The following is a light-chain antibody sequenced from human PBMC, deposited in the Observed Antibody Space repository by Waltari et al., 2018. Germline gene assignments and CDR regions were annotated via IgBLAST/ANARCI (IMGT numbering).Light chain of an antibody. V-gene: IGKV1-12*01. CDR1: EDIGTY. CDR2: AAS. Sequence: DIVMTQSPSSMSASVGDRITMTCRPSEDIGTYLAWYQQKPGEAPQLLISAASILQSGVPSRFSGSGSGTDFTLTISSLLPEDFATYFCQQADSFPLTFGGGTKVEVK. J-gene: IGKJ4*01. CDR3: QQADSFPLT.